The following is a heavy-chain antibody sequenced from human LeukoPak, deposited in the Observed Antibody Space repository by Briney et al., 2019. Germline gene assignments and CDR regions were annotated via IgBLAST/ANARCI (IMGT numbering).Heavy chain of an antibody. J-gene: IGHJ4*02. D-gene: IGHD3-10*01. CDR3: ARLYGSGSYNTLVFDY. Sequence: KASETLSLTCAVYGGSFSGYYWSWIRQPPGKGLEWIGSIYYSGSTYYNPSLKSRVTISVDTSKNQFSLKLSSVTAADTAVYYCARLYGSGSYNTLVFDYWGQGTLVTVSS. CDR1: GGSFSGYY. CDR2: IYYSGST. V-gene: IGHV4-34*01.